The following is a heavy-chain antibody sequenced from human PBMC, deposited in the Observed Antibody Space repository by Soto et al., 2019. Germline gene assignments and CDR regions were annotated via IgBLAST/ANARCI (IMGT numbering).Heavy chain of an antibody. Sequence: PGGSLRLSCAASGFPLSSYWMSWVRQAPGKGLEWVANIKQDGSEKYYVDSVKGRFTISRDNAKNSLYLQMNSLRAEDTAVYYCARDEAGYCSGGSCYHFPYYYSGMDVWGQGTTVTVSS. CDR2: IKQDGSEK. CDR1: GFPLSSYW. D-gene: IGHD2-15*01. V-gene: IGHV3-7*01. CDR3: ARDEAGYCSGGSCYHFPYYYSGMDV. J-gene: IGHJ6*02.